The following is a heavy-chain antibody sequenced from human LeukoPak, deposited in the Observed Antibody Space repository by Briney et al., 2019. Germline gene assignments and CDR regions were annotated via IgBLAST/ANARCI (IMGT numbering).Heavy chain of an antibody. J-gene: IGHJ4*02. CDR3: AKDRYCSSTRCYGDFDY. D-gene: IGHD2-2*01. CDR2: ISGSGGIT. V-gene: IGHV3-23*01. Sequence: GGSLRLSCTASGFTFSSYAMTWVRQAPGKGLEWVSAISGSGGITYYADSVKGRFTFSRDNSKNTLYLQMNSLRAEDTAVYYCAKDRYCSSTRCYGDFDYWGQGTLVTVSS. CDR1: GFTFSSYA.